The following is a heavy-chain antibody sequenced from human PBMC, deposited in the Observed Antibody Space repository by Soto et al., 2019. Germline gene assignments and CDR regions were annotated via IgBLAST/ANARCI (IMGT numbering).Heavy chain of an antibody. CDR1: GGSMSPYY. J-gene: IGHJ6*02. CDR2: IYDTGISGYTPST. CDR3: ARGEDAFFYYGLDV. V-gene: IGHV4-59*01. Sequence: SETLSLTCTVSGGSMSPYYWSWIRQPPGKGLEWIAYIYDTGISGYTPSTSYNPSLKSRVTMSVDTSKSQFSLKLTSVTAADTAVYYCARGEDAFFYYGLDVWGQGITVTVSS.